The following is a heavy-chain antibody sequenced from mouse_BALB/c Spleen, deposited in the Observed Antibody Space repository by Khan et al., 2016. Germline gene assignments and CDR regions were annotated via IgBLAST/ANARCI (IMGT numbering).Heavy chain of an antibody. CDR2: ISSGGST. J-gene: IGHJ2*01. D-gene: IGHD2-13*01. CDR3: AREDYGDYGDYFDD. CDR1: GFTFSSYA. V-gene: IGHV5-6-5*01. Sequence: ELVESGGGLVKPGGSLTLSCAASGFTFSSYAMSWVRQTPEKRLEWVASISSGGSTYYQNSVKGRFTITRDNARNILNLQMSSLRSEDTAMYYCAREDYGDYGDYFDDWGQGTTLTVSS.